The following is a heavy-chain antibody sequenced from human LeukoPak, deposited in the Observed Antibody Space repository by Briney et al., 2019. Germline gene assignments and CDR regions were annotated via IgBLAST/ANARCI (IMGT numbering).Heavy chain of an antibody. D-gene: IGHD1-26*01. J-gene: IGHJ4*02. Sequence: SQTLSLTCVISGDSFSSNSAAWNWIRQSPSRGLEWPGRTYYRSKWYYDYSVAVKSRVTINPDTSKNQFSLQLSSVTPEDTAVYYCVRDPVGGSTIFDCWGQGTLVTVSS. CDR1: GDSFSSNSAA. CDR3: VRDPVGGSTIFDC. CDR2: TYYRSKWYY. V-gene: IGHV6-1*01.